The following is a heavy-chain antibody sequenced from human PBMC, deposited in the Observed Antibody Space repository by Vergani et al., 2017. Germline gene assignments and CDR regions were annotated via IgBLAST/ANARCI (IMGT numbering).Heavy chain of an antibody. Sequence: QVQLVESGGGVVQPGRSLRLSCAASGFTFNQYGMHWVRQAPGKGLEWVAVTWYDGNNTQYADSVKGRFTISRDNSKSTMYLQMNSLRDGDTGVYCCASDLGLLYNRVVPWGQGTQVSVCS. CDR2: TWYDGNNT. D-gene: IGHD1-14*01. CDR3: ASDLGLLYNRVVP. CDR1: GFTFNQYG. J-gene: IGHJ5*02. V-gene: IGHV3-33*01.